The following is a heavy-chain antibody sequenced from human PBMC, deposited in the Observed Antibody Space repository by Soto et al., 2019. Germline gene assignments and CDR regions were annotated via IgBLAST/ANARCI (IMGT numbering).Heavy chain of an antibody. D-gene: IGHD1-7*01. V-gene: IGHV1-69*01. CDR2: IIPIFGTA. Sequence: QVQQVQSGAEVKKPGSSVKVSCKASGGTFSSYAISWVRQAPGQGLEWMGGIIPIFGTANYAQKFQGRVSITADESTSTADMELSSRRPEDTAVYYSASRAATKNYYYYGMGVWGQGTTVTVSS. CDR3: ASRAATKNYYYYGMGV. J-gene: IGHJ6*02. CDR1: GGTFSSYA.